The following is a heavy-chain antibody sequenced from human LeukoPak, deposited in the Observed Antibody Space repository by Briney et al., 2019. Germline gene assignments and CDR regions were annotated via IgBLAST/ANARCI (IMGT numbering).Heavy chain of an antibody. Sequence: PSETLSLTCAVSGYSISSGYYWGWIRQPPGKGLEWIGSIYHSGSTNYNPSLKSRVTISVDTSKNQFSLKLSSVTAADTAVYYCARVPLEVEMATDGYFDYWGQGTLVTVSS. V-gene: IGHV4-38-2*01. J-gene: IGHJ4*02. CDR1: GYSISSGYY. D-gene: IGHD5-24*01. CDR2: IYHSGST. CDR3: ARVPLEVEMATDGYFDY.